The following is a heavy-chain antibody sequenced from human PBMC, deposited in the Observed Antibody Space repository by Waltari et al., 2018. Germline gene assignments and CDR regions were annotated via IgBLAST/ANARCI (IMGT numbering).Heavy chain of an antibody. CDR2: ISSDGTTI. Sequence: EVQLVESGGGLVQPGGSLRLSCGGSGFTFSIYSLNWVRQTPEKGLEWVSHISSDGTTIQYADSVRGRFTISRDNAKSSVYLQMNSLRAEDTAVYYCARGGSGVFWSGYYGWFDPWGHGTLVTVSS. CDR3: ARGGSGVFWSGYYGWFDP. CDR1: GFTFSIYS. J-gene: IGHJ5*02. V-gene: IGHV3-48*04. D-gene: IGHD3-3*01.